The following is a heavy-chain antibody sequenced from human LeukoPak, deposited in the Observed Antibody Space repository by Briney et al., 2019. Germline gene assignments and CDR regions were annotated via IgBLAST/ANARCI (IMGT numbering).Heavy chain of an antibody. V-gene: IGHV4-34*01. CDR3: ARVDSGDIVVVVAARHHLPHWFDP. D-gene: IGHD2-15*01. Sequence: SETLSLTCAVYGGSFSDYYWSWIRQPPGKGLEWIGEINHSGSTNCNPSLKSRVTISVDTSKNQFSLKLSSVTAADTAVYYCARVDSGDIVVVVAARHHLPHWFDPWGQGTLVIVSS. J-gene: IGHJ5*02. CDR1: GGSFSDYY. CDR2: INHSGST.